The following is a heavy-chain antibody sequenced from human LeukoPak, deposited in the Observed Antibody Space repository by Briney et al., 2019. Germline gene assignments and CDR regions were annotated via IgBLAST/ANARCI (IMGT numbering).Heavy chain of an antibody. J-gene: IGHJ4*02. D-gene: IGHD3-22*01. V-gene: IGHV4-59*01. Sequence: PAEPLSLTCTVSGGSISSYYWSWIRQPPGKGLEWIGYIYYSGSTNYNPSLKSRVTISVDTSKNQFSLKLRSVTAADTAVYYCARARVDYDSSGYLVEYHDYWGQGTLVTVSS. CDR2: IYYSGST. CDR3: ARARVDYDSSGYLVEYHDY. CDR1: GGSISSYY.